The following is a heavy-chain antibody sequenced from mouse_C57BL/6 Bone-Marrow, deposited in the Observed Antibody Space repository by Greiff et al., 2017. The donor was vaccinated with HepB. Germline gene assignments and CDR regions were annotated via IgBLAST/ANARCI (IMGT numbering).Heavy chain of an antibody. D-gene: IGHD1-1*01. J-gene: IGHJ2*01. CDR2: ILPVRGST. V-gene: IGHV1-9*01. CDR3: VSLLLLSYFDY. Sequence: VQLQPSGAELMKPGASVQLSCKATGYTLTGYWIEWVNQRPGHGLEWIGEILPVRGSTNYNEKFKGKATFTTDTSSNTAYMQLSSLKTADSAIYYCVSLLLLSYFDYWGPCTTLTVAS. CDR1: GYTLTGYW.